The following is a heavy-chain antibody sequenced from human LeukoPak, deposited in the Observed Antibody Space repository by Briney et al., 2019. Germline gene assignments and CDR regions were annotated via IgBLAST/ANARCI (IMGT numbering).Heavy chain of an antibody. CDR1: GGSFSGYY. Sequence: PSETLSLTCAVSGGSFSGYYWTWIRQPPGKGLEWIGEIYHSGSTNYNPSLKSRVTISVDKSKNQFSLKLSSVTAADTAVYYCARGSGYDFYYWGQGTLVTVSS. CDR3: ARGSGYDFYY. V-gene: IGHV4-34*01. J-gene: IGHJ4*02. D-gene: IGHD5-12*01. CDR2: IYHSGST.